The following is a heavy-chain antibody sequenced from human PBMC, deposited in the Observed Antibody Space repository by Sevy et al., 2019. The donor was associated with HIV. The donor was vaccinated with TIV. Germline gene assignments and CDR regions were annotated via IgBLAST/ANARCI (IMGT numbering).Heavy chain of an antibody. CDR1: GFTFSSYS. J-gene: IGHJ5*02. Sequence: GGPLKLSCAASGFTFSSYSMNWVRQAPGKGLEWVSYISSSSSTIYYADSVKGRFTISRDNAKNSLYLQMNSLRAEDTAVYYCARAYPAYDFWSGYYAKWFDPWGQGTLVTVSS. V-gene: IGHV3-48*01. D-gene: IGHD3-3*01. CDR3: ARAYPAYDFWSGYYAKWFDP. CDR2: ISSSSSTI.